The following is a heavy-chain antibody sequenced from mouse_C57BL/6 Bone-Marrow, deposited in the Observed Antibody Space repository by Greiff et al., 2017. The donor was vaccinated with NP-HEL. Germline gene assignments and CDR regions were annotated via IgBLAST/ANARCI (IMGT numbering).Heavy chain of an antibody. D-gene: IGHD2-3*01. CDR2: IWSGGST. Sequence: QVQLQQSGPGLVQPSQRLSITCTVSGFSLTSYGVHWVRQSPGKGLEWLGVIWSGGSTDYTAAFISRLSISKDNSKSQVFFKMNSLQADDTAIYYCASYDGYYGFAYWGQGTLVTVSA. CDR1: GFSLTSYG. J-gene: IGHJ3*01. V-gene: IGHV2-2*01. CDR3: ASYDGYYGFAY.